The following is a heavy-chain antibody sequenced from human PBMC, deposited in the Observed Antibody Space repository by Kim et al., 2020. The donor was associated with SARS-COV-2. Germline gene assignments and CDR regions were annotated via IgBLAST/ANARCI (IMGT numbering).Heavy chain of an antibody. CDR2: ISSSSSTI. Sequence: GGSLRLSCAASGFTFSSYSMNWVRQAPGKGLEWVSYISSSSSTIYYADSVKGRFTISRDNAKNSLYLQMNSLRDEDTAVYYCARDGQPDGHATKYSGMDVWGQGTTVTVS. J-gene: IGHJ6*02. CDR3: ARDGQPDGHATKYSGMDV. V-gene: IGHV3-48*02. CDR1: GFTFSSYS. D-gene: IGHD1-1*01.